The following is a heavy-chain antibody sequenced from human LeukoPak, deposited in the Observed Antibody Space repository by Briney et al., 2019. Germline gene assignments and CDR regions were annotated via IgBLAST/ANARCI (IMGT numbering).Heavy chain of an antibody. Sequence: SQTLSLTCTVSGGSISSGDYYWSWIRQPPGKGLEWIGYIYYSGSTYYNPSLKSRVTISVDTSKNQFSLKLSSVTAADTAVYYYARAPSYRRYYYMDVWGKGTTVTVSS. CDR1: GGSISSGDYY. CDR3: ARAPSYRRYYYMDV. D-gene: IGHD5-18*01. V-gene: IGHV4-30-4*08. J-gene: IGHJ6*03. CDR2: IYYSGST.